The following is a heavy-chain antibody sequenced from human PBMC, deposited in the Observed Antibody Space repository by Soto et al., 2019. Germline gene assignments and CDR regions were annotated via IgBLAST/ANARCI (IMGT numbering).Heavy chain of an antibody. CDR1: GGSIDSYY. CDR3: VRSHQEGYYFGAGSYYRGFYDGLDV. CDR2: IYHSGRT. V-gene: IGHV4-59*01. D-gene: IGHD3-10*01. J-gene: IGHJ6*02. Sequence: SETLSLTCTVSGGSIDSYYWSWIRQPPGKGLEWIGNIYHSGRTNYNPSLKSRLTIFVATTQNQSPLNLSSVTAPETPACFCVRSHQEGYYFGAGSYYRGFYDGLDVWGPGSTVT.